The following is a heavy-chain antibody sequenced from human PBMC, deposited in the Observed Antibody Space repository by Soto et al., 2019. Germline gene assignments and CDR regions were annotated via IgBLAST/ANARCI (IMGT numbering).Heavy chain of an antibody. CDR1: GFTFSSYS. CDR2: ISSSSSYI. J-gene: IGHJ6*02. D-gene: IGHD2-2*01. V-gene: IGHV3-21*01. Sequence: GGSLRLSCAASGFTFSSYSINWVRQAPGKGLEWVSSISSSSSYIYYADSVKGRFTISRDNAKNSVYLQMNSLRAEDTAVYYCARDSDCSSTSCYVDYGTDVWGQGTTVTVSS. CDR3: ARDSDCSSTSCYVDYGTDV.